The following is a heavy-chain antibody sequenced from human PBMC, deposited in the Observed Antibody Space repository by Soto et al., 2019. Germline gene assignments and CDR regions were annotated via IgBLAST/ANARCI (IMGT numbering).Heavy chain of an antibody. V-gene: IGHV2-5*02. CDR1: GFSLSTSGVG. J-gene: IGHJ5*02. CDR2: IYWDDDK. Sequence: QITLKESGPTLVKPTQTLTLTCTFSGFSLSTSGVGVGWIRQPPGKALEWLALIYWDDDKRYSPSLKSRLTITKDTSKNEVFLTMTNMDTVDTATYYCAHLPLRRDWFDPWGQGTLVTVSS. CDR3: AHLPLRRDWFDP.